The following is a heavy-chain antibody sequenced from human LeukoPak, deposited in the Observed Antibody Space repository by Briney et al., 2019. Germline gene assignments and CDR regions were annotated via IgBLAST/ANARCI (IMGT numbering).Heavy chain of an antibody. CDR1: GFNFNNYA. J-gene: IGHJ6*02. CDR2: AHGNGGNT. D-gene: IGHD2-15*01. Sequence: GGSLRLSCSASGFNFNNYAMYWVRQAPGKELELVSVAHGNGGNTHCADFVEGRFSISRDYSKNTLYLQLSSLRVEDTAVYYCVRDNYGMDVWGQGTTVTVSS. V-gene: IGHV3-64D*06. CDR3: VRDNYGMDV.